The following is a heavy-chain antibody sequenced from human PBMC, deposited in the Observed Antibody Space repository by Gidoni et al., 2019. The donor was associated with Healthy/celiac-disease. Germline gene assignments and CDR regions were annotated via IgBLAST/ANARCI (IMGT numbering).Heavy chain of an antibody. CDR2: ISYDGSNK. CDR3: ARDMGYFDL. V-gene: IGHV3-30-3*01. J-gene: IGHJ2*01. Sequence: PKWVAVISYDGSNKYYADSVKCRFTISRDNSKNTLYLQMNSLRAEDTAVYYCARDMGYFDLWGRGTLVTVSS.